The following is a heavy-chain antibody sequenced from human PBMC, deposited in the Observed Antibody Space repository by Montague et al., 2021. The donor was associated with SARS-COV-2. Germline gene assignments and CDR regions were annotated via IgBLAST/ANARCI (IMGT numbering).Heavy chain of an antibody. CDR1: GGSFSGYY. CDR3: ARGSYSSSWYGPKYYFDY. V-gene: IGHV4-34*01. CDR2: INHSGST. D-gene: IGHD6-13*01. J-gene: IGHJ4*02. Sequence: SETLSLTCAVYGGSFSGYYWSWIRQPPGKGLEWIGEINHSGSTNYNPSLKSRVTRSVNTSKNQFSLKLSSVTAADTAVYYCARGSYSSSWYGPKYYFDYWGQGTLVTVSS.